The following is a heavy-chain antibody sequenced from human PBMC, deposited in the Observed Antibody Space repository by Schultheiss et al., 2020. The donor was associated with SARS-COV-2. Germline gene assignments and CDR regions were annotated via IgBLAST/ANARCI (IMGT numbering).Heavy chain of an antibody. CDR1: GFTFSSYA. V-gene: IGHV4-34*08. Sequence: GSLRLSCTASGFTFSSYAMSWVRQAPGKGLEWIGEINHSGSTNYNPSLKSRVTISVDTSKNQFSLKLSSVTAADTAVYYCAKLRLQLWFSGCFDYWGQGTLVTVSS. CDR3: AKLRLQLWFSGCFDY. D-gene: IGHD5-18*01. J-gene: IGHJ4*02. CDR2: INHSGST.